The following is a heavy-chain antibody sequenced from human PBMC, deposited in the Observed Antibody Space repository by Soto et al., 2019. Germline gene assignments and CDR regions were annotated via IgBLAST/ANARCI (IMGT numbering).Heavy chain of an antibody. CDR2: INWNGGSK. CDR1: GFTFDEYA. V-gene: IGHV3-20*04. Sequence: GGSLRLSCAASGFTFDEYALTWVRQAPGKGLEWVAGINWNGGSKGYADSVKGRFTISRDNAKNSLFLQMNSLRAEDTAVYYCASTSIVGPFYYFDYWGQGTLVTVSS. D-gene: IGHD1-26*01. J-gene: IGHJ4*02. CDR3: ASTSIVGPFYYFDY.